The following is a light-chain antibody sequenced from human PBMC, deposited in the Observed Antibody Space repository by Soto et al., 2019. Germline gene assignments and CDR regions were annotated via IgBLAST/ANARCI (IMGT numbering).Light chain of an antibody. V-gene: IGKV4-1*01. J-gene: IGKJ1*01. CDR2: WAS. CDR3: QQYYSTPPA. Sequence: DIVMTQSPDSLAVSLGERATINCKSNRTLFYSSNNKNYLAWYQEKPGQPPKQLIYWASTRQSGVPDRFSGSGSWTDFTLTISSLQAEDVAVYYCQQYYSTPPAFGQGTEVEIK. CDR1: RTLFYSSNNKNY.